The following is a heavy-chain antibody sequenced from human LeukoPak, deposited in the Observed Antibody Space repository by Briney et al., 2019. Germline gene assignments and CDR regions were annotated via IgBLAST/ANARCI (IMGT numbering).Heavy chain of an antibody. CDR2: ISSSSSYI. CDR3: ARDPESMPYGSGSYLRNWFDP. CDR1: GFTFSSYS. V-gene: IGHV3-21*01. J-gene: IGHJ5*02. D-gene: IGHD3-10*01. Sequence: GGSLRLSCAASGFTFSSYSMNWVRQAPGKGLEWVSSISSSSSYIYYADSVKGRFTISRDNAKNSLYLQMNSLRAEDTAVYYCARDPESMPYGSGSYLRNWFDPWGQGTLVTVSS.